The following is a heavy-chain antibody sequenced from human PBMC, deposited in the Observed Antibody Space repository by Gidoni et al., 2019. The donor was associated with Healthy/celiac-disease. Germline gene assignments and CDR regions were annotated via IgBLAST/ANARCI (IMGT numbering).Heavy chain of an antibody. Sequence: QVQLKQGGAGLWKPWAPLSLTCAVYGGAFRAYYWSWSRQPPGKGLAWIGEINHSGSTNYNPSLKRRVTISVDTSKNQFSLKLSSVTAADTAVYYCARGRSLYSSSWYFSYYCMDVWGQGTTVTVSS. J-gene: IGHJ6*02. CDR2: INHSGST. CDR3: ARGRSLYSSSWYFSYYCMDV. CDR1: GGAFRAYY. V-gene: IGHV4-34*01. D-gene: IGHD6-13*01.